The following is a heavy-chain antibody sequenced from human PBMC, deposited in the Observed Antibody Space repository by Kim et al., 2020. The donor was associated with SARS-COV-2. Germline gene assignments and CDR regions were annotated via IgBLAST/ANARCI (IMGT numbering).Heavy chain of an antibody. CDR2: INPSDYST. CDR3: ARVAYERSGYYRFDF. Sequence: ASVKVSCKAFGYTFTSYYMHWVRQAPGQGLEWMGRINPSDYSTTYAQKFQGRVTMTGDTSTSTVYMELSSLRSEDTAVFYCARVAYERSGYYRFDFWGQGTLVTVSS. CDR1: GYTFTSYY. V-gene: IGHV1-46*01. D-gene: IGHD3-22*01. J-gene: IGHJ4*02.